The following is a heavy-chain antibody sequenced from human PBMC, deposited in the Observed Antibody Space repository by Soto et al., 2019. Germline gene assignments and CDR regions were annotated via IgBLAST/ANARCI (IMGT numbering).Heavy chain of an antibody. D-gene: IGHD5-12*01. Sequence: SETLSLTCTVSGGSISSYYWSWIRQPPGKGLEWIGYIYYSGSTNYNPSLKSRVTISVDTSKNQFSLKLSSVTAADTAVYYCARAISGYDQFDYWGQGTLVTVSS. CDR3: ARAISGYDQFDY. CDR2: IYYSGST. V-gene: IGHV4-59*01. CDR1: GGSISSYY. J-gene: IGHJ4*02.